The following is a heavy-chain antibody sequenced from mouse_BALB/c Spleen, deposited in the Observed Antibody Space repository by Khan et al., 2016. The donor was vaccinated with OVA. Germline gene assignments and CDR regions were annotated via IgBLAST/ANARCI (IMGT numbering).Heavy chain of an antibody. D-gene: IGHD2-3*01. CDR3: ARDGSRYNYAMDY. J-gene: IGHJ4*01. Sequence: EVQLDESGPGLVKPSQSLSLTCTVTGYSITSDYAWNWIRQFPGNKLEWMGYISYSGSTNYNPSLKSRISITRDTSKNQFFLQLNSVTTEDTATYYCARDGSRYNYAMDYWGQGTSVTVSS. CDR2: ISYSGST. V-gene: IGHV3-2*02. CDR1: GYSITSDYA.